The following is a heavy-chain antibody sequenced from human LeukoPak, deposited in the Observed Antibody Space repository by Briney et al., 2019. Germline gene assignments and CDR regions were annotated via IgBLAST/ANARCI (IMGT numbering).Heavy chain of an antibody. CDR1: GGSISSSTFH. D-gene: IGHD4-23*01. CDR3: TRSGTMVVMRPMYY. CDR2: IYYSGST. J-gene: IGHJ4*02. Sequence: SETLSLTYTVSGGSISSSTFHWGWIRQPPGKGLEWIGSIYYSGSTYYNPSLKSRVTISVDTSKNQFSLKLTSVTAADTAVYYCTRSGTMVVMRPMYYWGQGTLVTVSS. V-gene: IGHV4-39*01.